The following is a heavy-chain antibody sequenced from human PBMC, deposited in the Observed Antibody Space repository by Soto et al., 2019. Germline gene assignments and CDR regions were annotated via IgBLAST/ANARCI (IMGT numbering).Heavy chain of an antibody. J-gene: IGHJ4*02. V-gene: IGHV1-24*01. CDR3: ATDHGGYCSGGRCYGTPLHFDY. CDR1: GYTLTELS. D-gene: IGHD2-15*01. Sequence: ASVKVSCKVSGYTLTELSMHWVRQAPGKGLEWMGGFDPEDGETIYAQKFQGRVTMTEDTSTDTAYMELSSLRSEDTAVYYCATDHGGYCSGGRCYGTPLHFDYWGQGTLVTVSS. CDR2: FDPEDGET.